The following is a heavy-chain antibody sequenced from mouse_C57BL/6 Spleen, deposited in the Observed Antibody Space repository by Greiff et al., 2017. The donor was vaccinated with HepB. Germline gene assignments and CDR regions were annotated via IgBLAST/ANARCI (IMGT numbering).Heavy chain of an antibody. D-gene: IGHD1-1*01. CDR3: AREERAYYGSRFAY. J-gene: IGHJ3*01. Sequence: EVHLVESGGGLVKPGGSLKLSCAASGFTFSSYAMSWVRQTPEKRLEWVATISDGGSYTYYPDNVKGRFTISRDNAKNNLYLQMSHLKSEDTAMYYCAREERAYYGSRFAYWGQGTLVTVSA. CDR1: GFTFSSYA. V-gene: IGHV5-4*01. CDR2: ISDGGSYT.